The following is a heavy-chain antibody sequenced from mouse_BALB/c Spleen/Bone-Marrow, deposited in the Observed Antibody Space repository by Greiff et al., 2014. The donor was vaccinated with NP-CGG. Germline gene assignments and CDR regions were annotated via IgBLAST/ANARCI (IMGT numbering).Heavy chain of an antibody. J-gene: IGHJ3*01. D-gene: IGHD2-1*01. CDR2: INPSNGGT. V-gene: IGHV1S81*02. CDR1: GYTFTSYY. CDR3: TRSNGNWFAY. Sequence: VQLQESGAELVKPGASVKLSCKASGYTFTSYYMYWVKQRPGQGFEWIGEINPSNGGTNFNEKFKSKATLTVDKSSSTAYMQLSSLTSEDSAVYYCTRSNGNWFAYWGQGTLVTVSA.